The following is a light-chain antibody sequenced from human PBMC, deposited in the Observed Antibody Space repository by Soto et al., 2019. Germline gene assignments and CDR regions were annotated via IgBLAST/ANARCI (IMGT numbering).Light chain of an antibody. V-gene: IGKV3-11*01. CDR3: QQRSNWPV. CDR2: DAS. Sequence: EIVLTQSPATLSLSPGERATLSCRASQSVISYLAWYHQKPGQAPRLLIYDASNRATGIPARFSGSGSGTDFTLTISSLEPEDFAVYYCQQRSNWPVFGQGTRLEIK. J-gene: IGKJ5*01. CDR1: QSVISY.